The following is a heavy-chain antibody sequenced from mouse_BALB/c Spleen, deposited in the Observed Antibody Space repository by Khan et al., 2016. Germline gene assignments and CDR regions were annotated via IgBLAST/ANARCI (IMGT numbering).Heavy chain of an antibody. Sequence: QVRLQQSGAELVRPGVSVKISCKGSGCTFTDYAMHWVKQSHAKSLEWIGVISTYYGDASYNQKFKGKATMTVDKSSSTAYMELARLTSEDSAIYYCARDGDDYWGQGTTLTVSS. J-gene: IGHJ2*01. CDR2: ISTYYGDA. CDR3: ARDGDDY. V-gene: IGHV1S137*01. CDR1: GCTFTDYA.